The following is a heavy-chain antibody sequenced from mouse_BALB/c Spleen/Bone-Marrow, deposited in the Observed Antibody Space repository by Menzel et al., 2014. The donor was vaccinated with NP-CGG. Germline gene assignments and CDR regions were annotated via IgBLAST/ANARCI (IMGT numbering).Heavy chain of an antibody. CDR3: ARGRDYDVFSY. CDR2: IDPYDSET. V-gene: IGHV1-52*01. J-gene: IGHJ3*01. CDR1: GYTFTSYW. D-gene: IGHD2-4*01. Sequence: QVQLKQSGAELVRPGASVKLSCKASGYTFTSYWMNWVKQRPEQGLEWIGRIDPYDSETHYNQKFKDKAILTGDKSSSTAYMQLSSLTSEDSAVYYCARGRDYDVFSYRGQGTLVTVSA.